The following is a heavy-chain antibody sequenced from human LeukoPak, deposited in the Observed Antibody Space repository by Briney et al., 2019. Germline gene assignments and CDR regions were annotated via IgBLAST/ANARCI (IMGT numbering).Heavy chain of an antibody. V-gene: IGHV1-69*05. CDR2: IIPIFGTA. J-gene: IGHJ4*02. Sequence: ASVKVSCKASGGTFSSYATSWVRQAPGQGLEWMGGIIPIFGTANYAQKFQGRVTITTDESTSTAYMELSSLRSEDTAVYYCARDRGSRGFDYWGQGTLVTVSS. CDR1: GGTFSSYA. CDR3: ARDRGSRGFDY. D-gene: IGHD2-15*01.